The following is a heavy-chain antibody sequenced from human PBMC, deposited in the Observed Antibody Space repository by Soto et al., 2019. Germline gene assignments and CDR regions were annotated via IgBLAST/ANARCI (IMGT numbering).Heavy chain of an antibody. CDR2: ISGSGGST. CDR1: GFTFSSYA. D-gene: IGHD3-10*01. V-gene: IGHV3-23*01. CDR3: AKARGSGSSISLYYFDY. Sequence: EVQLLESGGGLVQPGGSLRLSCAASGFTFSSYAMSWVRQAPGKGLEWVSAISGSGGSTYYADSVKGRFTISRDNSKNSLYLQMNSLRAEDTAVYYCAKARGSGSSISLYYFDYWGQGTLVTVSS. J-gene: IGHJ4*02.